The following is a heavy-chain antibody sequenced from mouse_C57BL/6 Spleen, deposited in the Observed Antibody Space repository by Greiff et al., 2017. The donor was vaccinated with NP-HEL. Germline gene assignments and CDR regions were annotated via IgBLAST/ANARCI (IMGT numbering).Heavy chain of an antibody. CDR1: GFTFSSYA. CDR3: ARDLGNYAMDY. D-gene: IGHD4-1*01. J-gene: IGHJ4*01. V-gene: IGHV5-4*01. Sequence: DVMLVESGGGLVKPGGSLKLSCAASGFTFSSYAMSWVRQTPEKRLEWVATISDGGSYTYYPDNVKGRFTISRDNAKNNLYLQMSHLKSEDTAMYYCARDLGNYAMDYWCQGTSVTVSS. CDR2: ISDGGSYT.